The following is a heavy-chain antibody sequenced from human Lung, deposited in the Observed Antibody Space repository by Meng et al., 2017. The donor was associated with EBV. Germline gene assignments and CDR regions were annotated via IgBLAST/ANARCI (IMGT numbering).Heavy chain of an antibody. CDR3: AKVKEEYCIDGSCSGFDY. Sequence: EVQVVESGGGLVQPGGSLRLSCEASGCTFSRYGMTWVHQAPGKGLEWVSSISGSTGRTHYADSVKGQFTISRDNSKKKVYLQMNSLRAEDTAIYYCAKVKEEYCIDGSCSGFDYWGQGTLVTVSS. CDR2: ISGSTGRT. D-gene: IGHD2-15*01. CDR1: GCTFSRYG. V-gene: IGHV3-23*04. J-gene: IGHJ4*02.